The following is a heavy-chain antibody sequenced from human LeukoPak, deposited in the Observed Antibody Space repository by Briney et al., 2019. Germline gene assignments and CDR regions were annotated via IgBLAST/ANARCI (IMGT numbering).Heavy chain of an antibody. CDR2: IDPSGGST. CDR1: GYTFSTYY. CDR3: ARGFCSGGSCYSYDY. J-gene: IGHJ4*02. Sequence: ASVKVSFKASGYTFSTYYMHWVRQAPGQGLEWMGVIDPSGGSTNYARKFQGRVTMTSDTSTSTVYMELSSLRSEDTAVYYCARGFCSGGSCYSYDYWGQGTLVTVSS. D-gene: IGHD2-15*01. V-gene: IGHV1-46*01.